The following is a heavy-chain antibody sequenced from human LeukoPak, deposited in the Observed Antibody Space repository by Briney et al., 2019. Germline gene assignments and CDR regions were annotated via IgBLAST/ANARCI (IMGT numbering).Heavy chain of an antibody. J-gene: IGHJ4*02. CDR3: ARSLSIVVVIAFADFDY. CDR2: INPNSGGT. Sequence: GASVKVSCKASGYTFTGYYIHWVRQAPGQGLEWMGWINPNSGGTSSAQKFQGRVTMTRDTSISTAYMELSRLRSDDTAVYYCARSLSIVVVIAFADFDYWGQGTLVTVSS. CDR1: GYTFTGYY. D-gene: IGHD2-15*01. V-gene: IGHV1-2*02.